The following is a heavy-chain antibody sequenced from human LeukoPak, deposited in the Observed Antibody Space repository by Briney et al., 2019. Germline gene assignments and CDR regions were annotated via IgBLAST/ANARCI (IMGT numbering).Heavy chain of an antibody. J-gene: IGHJ4*02. CDR3: ARGPATLTSLSIAAAPPDFDY. CDR1: GFTFSSYG. D-gene: IGHD6-13*01. V-gene: IGHV3-30*02. Sequence: GGSLRLSCAASGFTFSSYGMHWVRQAPGKGLEWVAFIRYDGSNKYYADSVKGRFTISRDNSKNTLYLQMNSLRAEDTAVYYCARGPATLTSLSIAAAPPDFDYWGQGTLVTVSS. CDR2: IRYDGSNK.